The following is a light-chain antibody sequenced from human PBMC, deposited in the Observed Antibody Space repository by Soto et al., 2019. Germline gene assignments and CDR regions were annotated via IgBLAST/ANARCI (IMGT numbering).Light chain of an antibody. CDR2: DVS. Sequence: QSALTQPASVSGSPGQSITISCTGTSSDVGAYNYVSWYQHHPGKVPQLMIYDVSNRPSGVSNRFSGSKSGNTASLTISGLQAEDEPDYYCSSYTTSNTYVFGTGTKLTVL. J-gene: IGLJ1*01. V-gene: IGLV2-14*03. CDR3: SSYTTSNTYV. CDR1: SSDVGAYNY.